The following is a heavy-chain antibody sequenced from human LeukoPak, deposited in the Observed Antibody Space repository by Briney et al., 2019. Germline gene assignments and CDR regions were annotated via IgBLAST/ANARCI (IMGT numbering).Heavy chain of an antibody. CDR3: ARGIGSSSWPFDY. J-gene: IGHJ4*02. CDR1: GFTFSSYS. Sequence: HPGGSLRLSCAASGFTFSSYSMNWVRQAPGKGLEWVSYISSSSSTLYYADSVKGRFTISRDNAKNSLYLQMNSLRAEDTAVYYCARGIGSSSWPFDYWGQGTLVTVSS. V-gene: IGHV3-48*01. CDR2: ISSSSSTL. D-gene: IGHD6-13*01.